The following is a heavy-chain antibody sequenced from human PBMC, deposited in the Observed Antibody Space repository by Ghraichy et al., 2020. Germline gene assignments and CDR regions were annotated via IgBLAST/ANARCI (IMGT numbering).Heavy chain of an antibody. CDR2: INHSGST. D-gene: IGHD3-10*01. CDR3: ARGGTMSNSRITMVRGVIVHDY. J-gene: IGHJ4*02. V-gene: IGHV4-34*01. CDR1: GGSFSGYY. Sequence: SETLSLTCAVYGGSFSGYYWSWIRQPPGKGLEWIGEINHSGSTNYNPSLKSRVTISVDTSKNQFSLKLSSVTAADTAVYYCARGGTMSNSRITMVRGVIVHDYWGQGTLVTVSS.